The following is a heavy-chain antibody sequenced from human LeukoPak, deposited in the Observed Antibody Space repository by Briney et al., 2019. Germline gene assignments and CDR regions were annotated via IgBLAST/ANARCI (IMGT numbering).Heavy chain of an antibody. Sequence: QAGGSLRLSCAASGFTFSSNAVSWVRQAPGKGLEWVSAISGSGGSTYYADSVKGRFTISRGNSKNTLYLQMNSLRAEDTAVYYCARDPTVTHDAFDIWGQGTMVTVSS. V-gene: IGHV3-23*01. J-gene: IGHJ3*02. D-gene: IGHD4-17*01. CDR3: ARDPTVTHDAFDI. CDR1: GFTFSSNA. CDR2: ISGSGGST.